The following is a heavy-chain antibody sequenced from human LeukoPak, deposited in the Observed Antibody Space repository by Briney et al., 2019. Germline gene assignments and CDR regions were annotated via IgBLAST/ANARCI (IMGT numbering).Heavy chain of an antibody. D-gene: IGHD5-18*01. J-gene: IGHJ6*03. V-gene: IGHV3-20*04. CDR1: GFTFDDYD. CDR2: INWNGGRI. CDR3: ARAGQLWPYYYYYYMDV. Sequence: GGSLRLSCAASGFTFDDYDMSWVRQAPGKGLEWVSGINWNGGRIGYADSLKGRFTISRDNAKNTLYLQMNSLRAEDTAVYYCARAGQLWPYYYYYYMDVWGKGTTVTVSS.